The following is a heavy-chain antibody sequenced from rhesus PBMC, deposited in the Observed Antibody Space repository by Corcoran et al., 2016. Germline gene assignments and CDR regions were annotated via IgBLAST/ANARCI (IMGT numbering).Heavy chain of an antibody. J-gene: IGHJ4*01. V-gene: IGHV4-106*01. CDR2: IYGSGGGT. Sequence: QVQLQESGPGLVKPSETLSLTCAVSGGSISDDYYWSWIRQPPGKGLEWIGYIYGSGGGTNYNPSLQTRVPISIDTYKNQFSVKLSSVTAADTAVYYCARGDSSGWSPSFDYWGQGVLVTVSS. CDR1: GGSISDDYY. CDR3: ARGDSSGWSPSFDY. D-gene: IGHD6S26*01.